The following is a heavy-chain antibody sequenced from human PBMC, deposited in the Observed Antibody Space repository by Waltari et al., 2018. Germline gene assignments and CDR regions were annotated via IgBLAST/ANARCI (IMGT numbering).Heavy chain of an antibody. CDR3: ARLAHTLPADYYCYGMDV. V-gene: IGHV4-59*08. J-gene: IGHJ6*02. Sequence: QVQLQESGPGLVKPSETLSLTCTVSGGSISRYYWSWIRQPPGKGPEWSGDIYNRGSTNDNPSLKSRATISVDTAKHQFSLKLSSVTAADPAVSYCARLAHTLPADYYCYGMDVWGQGTTVTVSS. CDR1: GGSISRYY. D-gene: IGHD2-2*02. CDR2: IYNRGST.